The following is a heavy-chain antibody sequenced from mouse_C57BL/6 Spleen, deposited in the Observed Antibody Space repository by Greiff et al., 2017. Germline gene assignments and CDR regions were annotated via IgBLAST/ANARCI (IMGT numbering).Heavy chain of an antibody. D-gene: IGHD1-1*01. J-gene: IGHJ2*01. Sequence: QFQLQQSGAELVKPGASVKISCKASGYAFSSYWMNWVKQRPGKGLEWIGQLYPGDGDTNYNGKFKGKATLTADKSSSTAYMQLSSLTSEDSAVYFCARGGTTVVAPFDYWGQGTTLTVSS. CDR2: LYPGDGDT. CDR3: ARGGTTVVAPFDY. CDR1: GYAFSSYW. V-gene: IGHV1-80*01.